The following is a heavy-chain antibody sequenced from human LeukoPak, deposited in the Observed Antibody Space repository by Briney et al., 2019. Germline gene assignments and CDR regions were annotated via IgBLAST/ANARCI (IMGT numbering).Heavy chain of an antibody. V-gene: IGHV3-21*01. J-gene: IGHJ4*02. Sequence: GGSLRLSCAASGFTFSTYSMTWVRQAPGKGLEWVSSITSSSNYIYYADSVKGRFTISRDNAKNSLYLQMNSLRAEDTAVYYCARDFGGYCSGGSCYSGWSDYWGQGTLVTVS. CDR2: ITSSSNYI. CDR1: GFTFSTYS. D-gene: IGHD2-15*01. CDR3: ARDFGGYCSGGSCYSGWSDY.